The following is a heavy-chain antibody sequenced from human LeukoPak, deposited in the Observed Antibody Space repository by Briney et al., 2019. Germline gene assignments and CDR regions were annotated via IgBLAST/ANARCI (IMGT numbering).Heavy chain of an antibody. J-gene: IGHJ4*02. CDR2: IIPIFGTA. CDR3: ARGSYCSSTSCYSYFDY. V-gene: IGHV1-69*06. Sequence: SVKVSCKASGGTFSSYAISWVRQAPGQGLEWMGGIIPIFGTANYAQKFQGRVTITADKSTSTAYMELCSLRSEDTAVYYGARGSYCSSTSCYSYFDYWGQGTLVTVSS. D-gene: IGHD2-2*01. CDR1: GGTFSSYA.